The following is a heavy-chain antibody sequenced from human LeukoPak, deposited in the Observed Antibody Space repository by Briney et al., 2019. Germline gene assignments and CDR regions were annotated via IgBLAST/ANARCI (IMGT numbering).Heavy chain of an antibody. Sequence: SETLSLTCTVSGGSISTYFWSWIRQPAGKGLEWIGRIYDSGTNYNPSLKSRVTMSADTSKNQFSLKLSSVTAADTAVYLCAREXIIRGVTHFDYWGQGALVTVSS. CDR3: AREXIIRGVTHFDY. CDR2: IYDSGT. V-gene: IGHV4-4*07. J-gene: IGHJ4*02. CDR1: GGSISTYF. D-gene: IGHD3-10*01.